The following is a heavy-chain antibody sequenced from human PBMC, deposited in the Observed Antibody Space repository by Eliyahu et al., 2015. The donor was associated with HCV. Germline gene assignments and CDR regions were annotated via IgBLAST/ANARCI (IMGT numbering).Heavy chain of an antibody. V-gene: IGHV3-74*01. J-gene: IGHJ5*02. D-gene: IGHD3-10*01. CDR3: ARSRGFYGSGSSNWFDP. CDR2: GSST. Sequence: GSSTSYADSVKGRFTISRDNAKNTLYLQMNSLRAEDTAVYYCARSRGFYGSGSSNWFDPWGQGTLVTVSS.